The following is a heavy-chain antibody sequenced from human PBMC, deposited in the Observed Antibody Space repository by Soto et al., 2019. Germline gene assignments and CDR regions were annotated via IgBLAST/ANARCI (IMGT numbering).Heavy chain of an antibody. CDR3: ASEGPHLLAASGTWFST. J-gene: IGHJ3*01. Sequence: GGSLRLSCAASGFTFSSYSMNWVRQAPWKGLEWVSSISSSSSYIYYADSVKGRFTISRDNAKNSLYLQMNSLRAEDTAVYYCASEGPHLLAASGTWFSTWGQGTMVTVSS. CDR2: ISSSSSYI. V-gene: IGHV3-21*01. CDR1: GFTFSSYS. D-gene: IGHD6-13*01.